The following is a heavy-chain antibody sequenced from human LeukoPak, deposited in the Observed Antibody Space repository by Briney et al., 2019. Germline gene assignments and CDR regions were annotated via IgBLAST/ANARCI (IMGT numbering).Heavy chain of an antibody. CDR2: VSAANNP. Sequence: ASVKVSCKTSGYIFTPHHIHWMRQAPGQGLELLGWVSAANNPEYSQKFQGRVVITRDASATASYLELNSLRSEDSAVYYCAMSVEMPPIPSFDYWGQGTLVTVSS. CDR1: GYIFTPHH. D-gene: IGHD5-24*01. CDR3: AMSVEMPPIPSFDY. V-gene: IGHV1-3*01. J-gene: IGHJ4*02.